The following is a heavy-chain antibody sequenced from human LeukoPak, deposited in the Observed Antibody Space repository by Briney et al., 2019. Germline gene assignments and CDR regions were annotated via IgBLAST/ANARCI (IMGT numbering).Heavy chain of an antibody. D-gene: IGHD6-19*01. CDR3: AGSPLSYYYYMDV. CDR1: GGSISSYY. CDR2: IYYSGST. Sequence: SETLSLTCTVSGGSISSYYWSWIRQPPGKGLEWIGYIYYSGSTNYNPSLKSRVTISVDTSKNQFSLKLSSVTAADTAVYYYAGSPLSYYYYMDVWGKGTTVTVSS. J-gene: IGHJ6*03. V-gene: IGHV4-59*01.